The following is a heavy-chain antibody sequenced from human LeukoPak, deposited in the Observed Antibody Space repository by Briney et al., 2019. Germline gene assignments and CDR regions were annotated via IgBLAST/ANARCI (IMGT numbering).Heavy chain of an antibody. CDR3: ARVAGYYDSSGYPYYSDY. V-gene: IGHV3-21*01. D-gene: IGHD3-22*01. Sequence: AGGSLRLSCAASGFTFSSYSVNGVRQAPGKGLEWVSSISSSSSYIYYADSVKGRFTISRDNAKNSLYLQRNSLRAEDTAVYYCARVAGYYDSSGYPYYSDYWGQGTLVTVSS. J-gene: IGHJ4*02. CDR1: GFTFSSYS. CDR2: ISSSSSYI.